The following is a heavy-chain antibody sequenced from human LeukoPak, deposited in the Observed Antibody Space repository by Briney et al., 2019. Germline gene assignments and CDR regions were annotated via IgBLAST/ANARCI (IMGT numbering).Heavy chain of an antibody. CDR1: GYSFTSYW. D-gene: IGHD5-18*01. J-gene: IGHJ4*02. CDR2: INQDGSLK. V-gene: IGHV3-7*01. Sequence: GESLKISYKGSGYSFTSYWIGWVRQAPGKGLEWVANINQDGSLKYYVDSVKGRFTISRDNAKNSLYLQMNSLRAEDTAFYYCARDLRTGYTYGYPLDYWGQGTLVTVSS. CDR3: ARDLRTGYTYGYPLDY.